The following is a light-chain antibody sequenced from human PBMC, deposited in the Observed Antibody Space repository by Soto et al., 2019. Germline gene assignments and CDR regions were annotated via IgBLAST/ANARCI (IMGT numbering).Light chain of an antibody. CDR2: AAS. CDR1: QSVSSSL. J-gene: IGKJ5*01. V-gene: IGKV3D-20*02. CDR3: QQLNSYPCT. Sequence: EIVLTQSPATLSLSPGERATVSCRASQSVSSSLLAWYQQKPGQAPRLLISAASSRATGIPDRFSGSGSGTDFTLTISSLQPEDFATYYCQQLNSYPCTFGQGTRLEIK.